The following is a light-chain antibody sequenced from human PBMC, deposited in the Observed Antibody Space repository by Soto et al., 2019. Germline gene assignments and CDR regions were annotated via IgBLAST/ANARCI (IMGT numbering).Light chain of an antibody. CDR1: SSDVGGYNY. J-gene: IGLJ1*01. V-gene: IGLV2-14*01. Sequence: QSVLTQPASVSGSPGQSITISCTGTSSDVGGYNYVSWYQQHPGKAPKLMIYDVSNRPSGVSNRFSGSKSGNTASLTISGLQAEDGADYYCSSYTSSSTLVFGTGTKVTVL. CDR3: SSYTSSSTLV. CDR2: DVS.